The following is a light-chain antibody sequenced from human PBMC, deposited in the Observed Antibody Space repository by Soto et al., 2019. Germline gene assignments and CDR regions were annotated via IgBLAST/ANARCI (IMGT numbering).Light chain of an antibody. CDR1: QGVSSL. V-gene: IGKV3-15*01. J-gene: IGKJ2*01. Sequence: VLTQSPATLSVSPGERATLSCRARQGVSSLLAWYQQKPRQAPRLLIYDTSTRATGVPARFSGSGSRTVFTLTIGNLQSVEFAIYYCQQYNAWPYTFGKGTKLQIK. CDR3: QQYNAWPYT. CDR2: DTS.